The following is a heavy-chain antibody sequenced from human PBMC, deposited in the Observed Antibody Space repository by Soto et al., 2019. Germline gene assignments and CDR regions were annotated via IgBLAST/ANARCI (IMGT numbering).Heavy chain of an antibody. CDR2: ISSSSSTI. V-gene: IGHV3-48*02. D-gene: IGHD3-22*01. Sequence: GSLRLSCAASGFTFSSYSMNWVRQAPGKGLEWVSYISSSSSTIYYADSVKGRFTISRDNAKNSLYLQMNSLRDEDTAVYYCAREDHYYDSSGYYLHVDYWGQGTLVTVSS. J-gene: IGHJ4*02. CDR1: GFTFSSYS. CDR3: AREDHYYDSSGYYLHVDY.